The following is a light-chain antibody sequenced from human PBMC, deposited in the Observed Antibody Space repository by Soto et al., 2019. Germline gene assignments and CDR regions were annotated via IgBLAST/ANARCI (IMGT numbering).Light chain of an antibody. CDR3: LLFNTYPQA. CDR2: DAS. Sequence: AIQLTQSPSSLSASIGDRVTITCRARQGIGSALAWYQQAPGKPPKLLIFDASTLENGVPSRFSGGGSGTEFTITISSLQPEDFATYYCLLFNTYPQAFGGGTKVEIK. J-gene: IGKJ4*01. V-gene: IGKV1-13*02. CDR1: QGIGSA.